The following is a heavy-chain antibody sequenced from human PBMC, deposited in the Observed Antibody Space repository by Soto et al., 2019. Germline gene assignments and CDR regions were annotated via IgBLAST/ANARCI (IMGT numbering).Heavy chain of an antibody. Sequence: SETLSLTCTVSGGSVSSGSFYWSWIRQPPGKGLEWIGNIYYNGSTNYNPSLKSRVTISVDTSKNQFSLMLSSVTAANTAVYYCATFGIVGASSFDYWGQGTLVTVSS. CDR3: ATFGIVGASSFDY. CDR2: IYYNGST. J-gene: IGHJ4*02. CDR1: GGSVSSGSFY. D-gene: IGHD1-26*01. V-gene: IGHV4-61*01.